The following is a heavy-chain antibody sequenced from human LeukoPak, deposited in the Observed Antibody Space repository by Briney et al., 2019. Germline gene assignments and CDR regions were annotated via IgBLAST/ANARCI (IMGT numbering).Heavy chain of an antibody. CDR3: ASYDILTGYYRTGVDY. Sequence: GGSLRLSCAASGFTFSSYSMTWVRQAPGKGLEWVSSISSSSSYIYYADSVKGRFTISRDNAKNSLYLQMNSLRAEDTAVYYCASYDILTGYYRTGVDYWGQGTLVTVSS. V-gene: IGHV3-21*01. CDR1: GFTFSSYS. CDR2: ISSSSSYI. D-gene: IGHD3-9*01. J-gene: IGHJ4*02.